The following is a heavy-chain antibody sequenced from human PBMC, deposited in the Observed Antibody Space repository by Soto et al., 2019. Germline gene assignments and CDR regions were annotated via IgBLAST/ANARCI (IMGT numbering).Heavy chain of an antibody. CDR1: GFTFSDYY. Sequence: GGSLRLSCAASGFTFSDYYMSWIRQAPGKGLEWVSYISSSSSYTNYADSVKGRFTISRDNAKNSLYLQMNSLRAEDTAVYYCARFVYGSGSFNWFDPWGQGTLVTVPS. D-gene: IGHD3-10*01. V-gene: IGHV3-11*03. J-gene: IGHJ5*02. CDR3: ARFVYGSGSFNWFDP. CDR2: ISSSSSYT.